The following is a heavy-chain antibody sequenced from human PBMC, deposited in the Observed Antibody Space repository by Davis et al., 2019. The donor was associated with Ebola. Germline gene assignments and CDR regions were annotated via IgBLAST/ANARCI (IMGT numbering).Heavy chain of an antibody. CDR3: ARVQNYDFWSGLGY. CDR1: GFTFSSYA. V-gene: IGHV3-23*01. J-gene: IGHJ4*02. D-gene: IGHD3-3*01. CDR2: IRGSGGST. Sequence: PGGSLRLSCAASGFTFSSYAMSWVRQAPGKGLEWVSAIRGSGGSTHYADSVKGRFIVSRDNSKNTLSLQMNSLRGEDTAVYYCARVQNYDFWSGLGYWGQGVLVTVSS.